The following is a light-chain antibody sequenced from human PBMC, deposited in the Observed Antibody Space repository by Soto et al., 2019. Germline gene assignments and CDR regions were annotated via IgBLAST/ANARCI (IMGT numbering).Light chain of an antibody. V-gene: IGKV3-20*01. J-gene: IGKJ5*01. Sequence: EVVLTQSPGTLSLSPGDRATLSCGASQSVTSKLAWYQQKPGQAPRRLISGASNRATGIPDRFSGSGSGTDFTLTISRLEPDDFALYFCQQYGGSPITFGLGTRLEI. CDR1: QSVTSK. CDR3: QQYGGSPIT. CDR2: GAS.